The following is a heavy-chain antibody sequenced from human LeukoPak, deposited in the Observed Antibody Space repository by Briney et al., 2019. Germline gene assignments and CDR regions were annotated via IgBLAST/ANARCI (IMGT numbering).Heavy chain of an antibody. V-gene: IGHV4-39*07. Sequence: SETLSLTCTVSGGSISSSSFYWGWIRQPPGKGLEWIGSIYYSGSTYYNPSLKSRVTISVDTSKNQFSLKPSSVTAADTAVYYCAREPPKNYGDYWGQGTLVTVSS. CDR2: IYYSGST. J-gene: IGHJ4*02. CDR3: AREPPKNYGDY. CDR1: GGSISSSSFY.